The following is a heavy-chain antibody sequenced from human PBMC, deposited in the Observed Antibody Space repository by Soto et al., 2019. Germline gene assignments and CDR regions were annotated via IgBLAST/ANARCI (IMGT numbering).Heavy chain of an antibody. Sequence: QVQLQESGPGLVKPSETLSLTCSVSGGSISGLYWSWVRQPPGRGLEWIWWIYYSGTTNYKPSLTRGLTMSVDTSKNLFSLKPSSVTALDTPIYYCARLRNRYFMDVWGSGHTVAVSS. CDR3: ARLRNRYFMDV. J-gene: IGHJ6*03. CDR2: IYYSGTT. CDR1: GGSISGLY. V-gene: IGHV4-59*11.